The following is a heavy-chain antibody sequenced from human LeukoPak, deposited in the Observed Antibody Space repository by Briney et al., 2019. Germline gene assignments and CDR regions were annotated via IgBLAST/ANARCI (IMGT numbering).Heavy chain of an antibody. Sequence: SVKVSCKASGDTFSSYTINWVRQAPGQGLEWMGGIIPIFGTANYAQKFQGRVTITADESTSTAYMELSSLRSEDTAVYYCAREDSSAYYSRYFDLWGRGTLVTVSS. J-gene: IGHJ2*01. CDR3: AREDSSAYYSRYFDL. CDR1: GDTFSSYT. CDR2: IIPIFGTA. V-gene: IGHV1-69*13. D-gene: IGHD3-22*01.